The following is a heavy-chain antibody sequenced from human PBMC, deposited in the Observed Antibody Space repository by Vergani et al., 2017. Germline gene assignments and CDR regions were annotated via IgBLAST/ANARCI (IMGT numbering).Heavy chain of an antibody. J-gene: IGHJ4*02. CDR2: ISYDGSNK. CDR1: GFTVSSNY. V-gene: IGHV3-30*18. Sequence: VQLVESGGGLIQPGGSLRLSCAASGFTVSSNYMSWVRQAPGKGLEWVAVISYDGSNKYYADFVKGRFTISRDDSKNTLYLQMNSLRAEDTAVFYCAKATVTFRSYWGQGTLVTVSS. D-gene: IGHD4-11*01. CDR3: AKATVTFRSY.